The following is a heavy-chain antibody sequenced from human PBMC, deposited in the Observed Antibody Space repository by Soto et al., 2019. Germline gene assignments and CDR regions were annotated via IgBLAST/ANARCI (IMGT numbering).Heavy chain of an antibody. D-gene: IGHD2-15*01. CDR1: GFTFRSYG. J-gene: IGHJ3*02. Sequence: PWGSLRLSCAASGFTFRSYGMHWFRQAPGNGLEWGAVIAYYGSNKYYAYSLKGRFTISRDNSKNTLYLQMNSRRAEDTAVYYCATGRMGGTVAAPLWYDFDIWGPGTMVNVSS. CDR3: ATGRMGGTVAAPLWYDFDI. V-gene: IGHV3-30*03. CDR2: IAYYGSNK.